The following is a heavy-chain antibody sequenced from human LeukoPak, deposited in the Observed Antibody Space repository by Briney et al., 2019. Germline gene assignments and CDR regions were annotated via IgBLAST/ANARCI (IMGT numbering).Heavy chain of an antibody. D-gene: IGHD2-2*01. V-gene: IGHV1-2*02. CDR1: GYTFTGYY. CDR2: INPNSGGT. Sequence: GASVKVSCKASGYTFTGYYMHWVRQAPGQGLEWMGWINPNSGGTNYAQKFQGRVTMTRDTPISTAYMELSRLRSDDTAVYYCARTPELGYCSSTSCSYYYYYMDVWGKGTTVTVSS. CDR3: ARTPELGYCSSTSCSYYYYYMDV. J-gene: IGHJ6*03.